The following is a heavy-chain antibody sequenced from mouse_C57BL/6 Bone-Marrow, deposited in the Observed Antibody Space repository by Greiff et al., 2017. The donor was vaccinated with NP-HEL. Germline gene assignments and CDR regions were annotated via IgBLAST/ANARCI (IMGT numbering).Heavy chain of an antibody. V-gene: IGHV1-26*01. Sequence: VQLQQSGPELVKPGASVKISCKASGYTFTDYYMNWVKQSHGKSLEWIGDINPNNGGTSYNQKFKGKATLTVDKSSSTAYMELRSLTSEDSAVYYCARGDYGNYWDYWGQGTTLTVSS. CDR3: ARGDYGNYWDY. J-gene: IGHJ2*01. CDR1: GYTFTDYY. D-gene: IGHD2-1*01. CDR2: INPNNGGT.